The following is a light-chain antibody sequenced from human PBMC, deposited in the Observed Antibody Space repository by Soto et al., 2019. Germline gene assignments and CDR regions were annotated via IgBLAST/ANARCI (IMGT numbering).Light chain of an antibody. V-gene: IGKV3-15*01. Sequence: EIVMTQSPATLSVSPGERATLSCRASQSVSSNLACSQQKPGQAPRLLIYGASTRATGIPARFSGSGSATEFTLTISSLQSEDFVVYYCHHRCSWPWTFGQGTKVDI. J-gene: IGKJ1*01. CDR2: GAS. CDR1: QSVSSN. CDR3: HHRCSWPWT.